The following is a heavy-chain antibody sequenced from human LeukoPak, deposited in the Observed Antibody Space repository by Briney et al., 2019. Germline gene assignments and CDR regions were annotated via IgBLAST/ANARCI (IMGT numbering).Heavy chain of an antibody. J-gene: IGHJ4*02. CDR1: GFTFDDYA. D-gene: IGHD6-19*01. CDR2: ISGSGGST. V-gene: IGHV3-23*01. CDR3: AKGPGGAVAQDY. Sequence: GGSLRLSCAASGFTFDDYAMHWVRQAPGKGLEWVSAISGSGGSTYYADSVKGRFTISRDNSKNTLYLQMNSLRAEDTAVYYCAKGPGGAVAQDYWGQGTLVTVSS.